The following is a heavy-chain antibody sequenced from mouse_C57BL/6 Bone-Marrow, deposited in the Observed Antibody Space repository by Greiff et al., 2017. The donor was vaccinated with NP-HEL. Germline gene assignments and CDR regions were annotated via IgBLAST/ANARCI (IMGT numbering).Heavy chain of an antibody. D-gene: IGHD1-1*01. Sequence: QVQLQQPGPELVKPGASVKLSCKASGYTFTSYWMHWVKQRPGQGLEWIGNLNPSNGGTNYNEKFKSQATLTVDKSSSTAYMQLSSLTSDDSAFYYCAVLFHYGSPCAYWGQGTLVTVSA. V-gene: IGHV1-53*01. CDR2: LNPSNGGT. J-gene: IGHJ3*01. CDR3: AVLFHYGSPCAY. CDR1: GYTFTSYW.